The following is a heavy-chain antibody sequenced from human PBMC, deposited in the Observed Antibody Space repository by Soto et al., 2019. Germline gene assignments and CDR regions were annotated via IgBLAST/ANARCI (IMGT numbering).Heavy chain of an antibody. J-gene: IGHJ4*02. CDR1: GYTFTSYY. CDR2: INPSGDNT. V-gene: IGHV1-46*01. Sequence: QVQLEQSGAEVKKSGASVKVSCKASGYTFTSYYMHWVRQAPGQGLEYMGIINPSGDNTRFAQQFQGRVSLTRDTSTSTFYMELSSLRSDDPAVYYCARDRCDTTSCYECDYWGQGTLVTVSS. CDR3: ARDRCDTTSCYECDY. D-gene: IGHD2-2*01.